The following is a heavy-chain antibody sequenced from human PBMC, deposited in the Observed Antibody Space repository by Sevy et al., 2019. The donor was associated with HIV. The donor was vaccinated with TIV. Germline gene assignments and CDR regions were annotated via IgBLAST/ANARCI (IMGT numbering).Heavy chain of an antibody. D-gene: IGHD3-16*01. V-gene: IGHV4-61*01. Sequence: SETLSLTCTVSGGSVSSGSYYWSWIRQPPGKGLEWIGYIYYSGSTNYNPSLKSRVTISVDTSKNQFSLKLSSVTAADTVVYYCARDRGGNWFDPWGQGTLVTVSS. CDR3: ARDRGGNWFDP. J-gene: IGHJ5*02. CDR2: IYYSGST. CDR1: GGSVSSGSYY.